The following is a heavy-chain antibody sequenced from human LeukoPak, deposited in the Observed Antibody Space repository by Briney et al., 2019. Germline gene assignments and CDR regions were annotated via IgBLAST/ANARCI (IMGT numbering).Heavy chain of an antibody. Sequence: GGSLRLSCAASGFNFDAYSMHWVRQAPGKGLQWISLISADGGSTYYADSVKGRFTISRDNSKNSLYLQMNSLTTEDTAFYYCAKDKAGTIVWYGRWAIGLFDYWGQGTLLTVSS. CDR1: GFNFDAYS. J-gene: IGHJ4*02. CDR2: ISADGGST. D-gene: IGHD6-13*01. CDR3: AKDKAGTIVWYGRWAIGLFDY. V-gene: IGHV3-43*02.